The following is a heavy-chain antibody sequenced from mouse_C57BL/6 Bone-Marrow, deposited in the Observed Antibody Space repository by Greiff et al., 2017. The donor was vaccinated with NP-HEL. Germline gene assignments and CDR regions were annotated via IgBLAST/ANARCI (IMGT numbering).Heavy chain of an antibody. CDR1: GFSLTSYG. J-gene: IGHJ4*01. Sequence: QVQLQQSGPGLVQPSQSLSITCTVSGFSLTSYGVHWVRQSPGKGLEWLGVIWSGGSTDYNAAFISRLSISKDNSKSQVFFKMNSLQADDTAIYYCARNSARDGYYVPYAMDYWGQGTSVTVSS. CDR3: ARNSARDGYYVPYAMDY. V-gene: IGHV2-2*01. CDR2: IWSGGST. D-gene: IGHD2-3*01.